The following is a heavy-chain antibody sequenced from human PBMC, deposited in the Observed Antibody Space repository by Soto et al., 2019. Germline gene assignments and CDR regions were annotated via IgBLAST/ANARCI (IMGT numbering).Heavy chain of an antibody. Sequence: SETLSLTGSVSGGSISSSSYVWGWIRQPPGKGLEWIGSIYYSGSTYYNPSLKSRVTVSVDTSKNQFSLKLSSVTAADTAVYYCARHPSDFWFDPWGQGTLVTVS. J-gene: IGHJ5*02. V-gene: IGHV4-39*01. CDR1: GGSISSSSYV. CDR2: IYYSGST. CDR3: ARHPSDFWFDP. D-gene: IGHD2-21*02.